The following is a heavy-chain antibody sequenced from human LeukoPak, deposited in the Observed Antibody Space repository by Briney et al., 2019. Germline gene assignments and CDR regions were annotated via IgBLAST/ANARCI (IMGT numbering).Heavy chain of an antibody. V-gene: IGHV3-64*01. D-gene: IGHD4-23*01. CDR2: ISSNGCST. CDR1: GFTFSSYA. CDR3: ARGPIRDYGGNSGDY. J-gene: IGHJ4*02. Sequence: GRSLRLSCAASGFTFSSYAMHWVRQAPGKGLEYVSAISSNGCSTYYANSVKGRFTISRDNSKNTLYLQMGSLRAEDMAVYYCARGPIRDYGGNSGDYWGQGTLVTVPS.